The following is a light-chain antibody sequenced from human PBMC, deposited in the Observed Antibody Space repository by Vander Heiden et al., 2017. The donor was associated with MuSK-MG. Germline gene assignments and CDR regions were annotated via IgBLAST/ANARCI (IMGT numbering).Light chain of an antibody. V-gene: IGKV1-5*03. J-gene: IGKJ5*01. CDR1: QSINSW. CDR2: KAS. CDR3: QQENSYSIT. Sequence: DIQMTQSPSTLSASVGDRVTITCRASQSINSWLAWYQQKPGKAPKLLMYKASSLESGVPSRFSGSGSGTEFTLTISSLQPDDFATYYCQQENSYSITFGQGTRLEIK.